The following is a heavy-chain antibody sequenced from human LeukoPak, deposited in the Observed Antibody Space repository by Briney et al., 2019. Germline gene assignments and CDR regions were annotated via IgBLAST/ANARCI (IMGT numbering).Heavy chain of an antibody. Sequence: SETLSLTCTVSGGSISSYYWSWIRQPPGKGLEWIGYIYYSGSTNYNPSLKSRVTISVDTSKNRFSLKLSSVTAADTAVYYCAVGATTIGAFDIWGQGTMVTVSS. V-gene: IGHV4-59*01. D-gene: IGHD1-26*01. CDR1: GGSISSYY. CDR2: IYYSGST. CDR3: AVGATTIGAFDI. J-gene: IGHJ3*02.